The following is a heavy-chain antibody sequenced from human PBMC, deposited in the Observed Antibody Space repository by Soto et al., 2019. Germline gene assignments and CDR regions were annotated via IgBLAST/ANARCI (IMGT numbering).Heavy chain of an antibody. J-gene: IGHJ4*02. V-gene: IGHV4-39*01. CDR2: VYYRGNT. CDR3: ARHKDTSSRYLLPDY. D-gene: IGHD6-13*01. CDR1: DGSISSSSYY. Sequence: SETLSLTCTVSDGSISSSSYYWGWIRHPPGKGLEWIGSVYYRGNTYYNPSLKSRVTTSVDTSKNQFSLKLYSVTAADTALYYCARHKDTSSRYLLPDYWGQGTLVTVSS.